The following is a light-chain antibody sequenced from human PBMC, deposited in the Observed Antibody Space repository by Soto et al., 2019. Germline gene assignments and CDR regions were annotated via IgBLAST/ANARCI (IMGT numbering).Light chain of an antibody. V-gene: IGKV3-20*01. Sequence: EIVLTQSPGTLSLSPGERATLSCRASQSVISNYLAWYQQKPGQAPRLLIYGASSSATGIPDMFSGSGSGTDFTLTISRLEPEDFAVYYCQQYGMSHTFGQGTKLEIK. J-gene: IGKJ2*01. CDR2: GAS. CDR3: QQYGMSHT. CDR1: QSVISNY.